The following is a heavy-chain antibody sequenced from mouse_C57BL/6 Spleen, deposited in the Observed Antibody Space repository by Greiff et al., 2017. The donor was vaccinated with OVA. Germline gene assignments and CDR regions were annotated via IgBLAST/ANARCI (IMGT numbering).Heavy chain of an antibody. J-gene: IGHJ2*01. CDR1: GFTFSSYA. V-gene: IGHV5-4*03. CDR3: ARGRSNYFDY. Sequence: DVMLVESGGGLVKPGGSLKLSCAASGFTFSSYAMSWVRQTPEKRLEWVATISDGGSYTYYPDNVKGRFTISRDNAKNNLYLQMSHLKSEDTAMYCCARGRSNYFDYWGQGTTLTVSS. D-gene: IGHD5-1*01. CDR2: ISDGGSYT.